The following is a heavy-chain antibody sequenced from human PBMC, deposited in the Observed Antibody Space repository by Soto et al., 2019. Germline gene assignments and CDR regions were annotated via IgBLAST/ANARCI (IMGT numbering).Heavy chain of an antibody. CDR3: ARGASAVAGTWYFDL. CDR2: IIPIFGTA. CDR1: GGTFSSYA. Sequence: QVQLVQSGAEVKKPGSSVKVSCKASGGTFSSYAISWVRQAPGQGLEWMGGIIPIFGTANYAQKFQGRVTITADESTSTAYTELSSLRSEDTAVYYCARGASAVAGTWYFDLWGRGTLVTVSS. V-gene: IGHV1-69*01. D-gene: IGHD6-19*01. J-gene: IGHJ2*01.